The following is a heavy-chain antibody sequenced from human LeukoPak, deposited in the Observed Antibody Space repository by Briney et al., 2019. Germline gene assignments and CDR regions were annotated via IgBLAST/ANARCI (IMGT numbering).Heavy chain of an antibody. D-gene: IGHD3-22*01. V-gene: IGHV1-69*04. CDR1: GGTFSSYA. CDR3: ARDHLIPRGYYDSRGYYSHYYGMDV. Sequence: ASVKVSCKASGGTFSSYAISWVRQAPGQRLEWMGRIIPILGISNYAQKFQGRVTITADKSTSTAYMELSRLRSDDTAVYYCARDHLIPRGYYDSRGYYSHYYGMDVWGQGTTVTVSS. J-gene: IGHJ6*02. CDR2: IIPILGIS.